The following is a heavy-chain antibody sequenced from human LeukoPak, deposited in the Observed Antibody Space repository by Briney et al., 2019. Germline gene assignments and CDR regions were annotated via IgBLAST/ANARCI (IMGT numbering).Heavy chain of an antibody. CDR2: IYHSGST. D-gene: IGHD1-26*01. V-gene: IGHV4-38-2*02. J-gene: IGHJ4*02. CDR1: GYSISSGYY. Sequence: PSETLSLTCTVSGYSISSGYYWGCFRQPPGKGLEWIASIYHSGSTYYNPSLKSRVTISVDTSKNQFSLKLSSVTAADTAVYYCARGLTGGATEEVFDYWGQGTLVTVSS. CDR3: ARGLTGGATEEVFDY.